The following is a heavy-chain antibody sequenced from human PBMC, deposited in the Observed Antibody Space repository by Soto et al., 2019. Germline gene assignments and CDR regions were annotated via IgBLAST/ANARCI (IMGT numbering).Heavy chain of an antibody. Sequence: EVQLLESGGGLVQPGGSLRLSCAASGFTFSSYAMSWVRQAPGKGLEWVSAISGSGGSTYYVDSVKGRFTISRDNSKNTLYLQMNSLRAEDTAVYYCAKDRHYYDSSGYWGYWGQGTLVTVSS. CDR1: GFTFSSYA. CDR2: ISGSGGST. CDR3: AKDRHYYDSSGYWGY. D-gene: IGHD3-22*01. V-gene: IGHV3-23*01. J-gene: IGHJ4*02.